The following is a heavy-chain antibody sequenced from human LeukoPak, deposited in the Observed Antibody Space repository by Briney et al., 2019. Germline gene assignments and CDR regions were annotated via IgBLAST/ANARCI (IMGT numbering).Heavy chain of an antibody. D-gene: IGHD2-15*01. CDR1: AFTTSTNS. CDR3: ARRGLPDV. J-gene: IGHJ6*03. CDR2: ISGSSFSYT. Sequence: GGSLRLSCVASAFTTSTNSTDWIRQEPGGGREWVACISGSSFSYTYYADSVKGRFTISRDNAKNSLYLQMNSLRAEDTAVYYCARRGLPDVWGKGTTVTVSS. V-gene: IGHV3-21*04.